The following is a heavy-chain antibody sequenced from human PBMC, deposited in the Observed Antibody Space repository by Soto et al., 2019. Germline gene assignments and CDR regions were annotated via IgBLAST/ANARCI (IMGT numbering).Heavy chain of an antibody. J-gene: IGHJ6*02. V-gene: IGHV3-30*18. Sequence: GGSLRLSCAASGFTFSSYGMHWVRQAPGKGLEWVAVISYDGSNKYYADSVKGRFTISRDNSKNTLYLQMNSLRAEDTAVYYCAKAGLDCSSTSCCRGINYYYYYGMDVWGQGTTVTVSS. D-gene: IGHD2-2*01. CDR2: ISYDGSNK. CDR3: AKAGLDCSSTSCCRGINYYYYYGMDV. CDR1: GFTFSSYG.